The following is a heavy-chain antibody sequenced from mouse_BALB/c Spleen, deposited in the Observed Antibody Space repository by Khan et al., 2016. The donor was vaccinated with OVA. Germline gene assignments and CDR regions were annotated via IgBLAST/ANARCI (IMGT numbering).Heavy chain of an antibody. D-gene: IGHD1-1*01. CDR2: INPSTGYT. Sequence: VQLQESGAELVKPGASVKMSCKASGYTFINYWILWIKQRPGQGLDWIGYINPSTGYTEYNQNFKDKATLTADISSSTAYMQLSSLTSEDSAVYYCSRRGLRCDVAYWGQGTTLTVSS. CDR3: SRRGLRCDVAY. CDR1: GYTFINYW. J-gene: IGHJ2*01. V-gene: IGHV1-7*01.